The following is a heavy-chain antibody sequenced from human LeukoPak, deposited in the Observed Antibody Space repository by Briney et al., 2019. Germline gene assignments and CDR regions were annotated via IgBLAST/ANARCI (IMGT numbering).Heavy chain of an antibody. CDR2: IYYSGST. CDR1: GGSISSSSYY. V-gene: IGHV4-39*07. D-gene: IGHD6-19*01. CDR3: ARGRSRIRSSGWYGTSSDY. Sequence: SETLSLTCTVSGGSISSSSYYWGWIRQPPGKGLEWIGSIYYSGSTYYNPSLKSRVTISVDTSKNQFSLKLSSVTAADTAVYYCARGRSRIRSSGWYGTSSDYWGQGTLVTVSS. J-gene: IGHJ4*02.